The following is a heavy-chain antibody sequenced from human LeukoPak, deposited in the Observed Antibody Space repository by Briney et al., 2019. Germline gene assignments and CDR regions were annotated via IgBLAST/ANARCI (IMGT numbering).Heavy chain of an antibody. J-gene: IGHJ3*02. CDR3: AGVPWHYDTSGYYLNAFDI. CDR1: GASISGYH. D-gene: IGHD3-22*01. CDR2: IYPSGS. V-gene: IGHV4-4*07. Sequence: SETLSLTCTVSGASISGYHWSRIRQPAGKGLQWIGRIYPSGSDYNPSLKSRVTISVDKSKNQFSLKLRPVTAADTAVYYCAGVPWHYDTSGYYLNAFDIWGQGTVVTVSS.